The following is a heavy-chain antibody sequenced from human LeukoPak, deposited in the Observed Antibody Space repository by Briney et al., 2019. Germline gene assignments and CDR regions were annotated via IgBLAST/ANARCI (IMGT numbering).Heavy chain of an antibody. CDR3: AREDVDITVATSGAFDI. CDR1: GFTLNRFW. CDR2: IISDGSST. J-gene: IGHJ3*02. D-gene: IGHD6-19*01. Sequence: GGPLRLSCAASGFTLNRFWMHWVRQAPGKGLVWVSRIISDGSSTNYADSVKGRFTISRDNAKNTLYLQMNSLRAEDTALYYCAREDVDITVATSGAFDIWGQGTMVTVSS. V-gene: IGHV3-74*01.